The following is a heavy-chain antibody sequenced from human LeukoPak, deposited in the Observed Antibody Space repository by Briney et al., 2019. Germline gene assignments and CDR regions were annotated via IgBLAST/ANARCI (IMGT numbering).Heavy chain of an antibody. J-gene: IGHJ5*02. D-gene: IGHD5-24*01. V-gene: IGHV3-30*18. CDR3: AKDLYDNDWYNYFDP. CDR2: ISHDGNSK. Sequence: GGSLRLSCAASGFTLSTCGMHWVRQAPGKGLEWVAMISHDGNSKQYADFAKGRFTISRDNSKNTPYLEMNSLRTEDTAVYHCAKDLYDNDWYNYFDPWGQGALVTVSS. CDR1: GFTLSTCG.